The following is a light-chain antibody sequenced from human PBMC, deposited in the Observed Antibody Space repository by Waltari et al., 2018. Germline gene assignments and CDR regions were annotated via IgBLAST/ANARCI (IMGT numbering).Light chain of an antibody. CDR3: QQYYSSPIS. Sequence: DIVMTQSPDSLAVSLGERATINCKSSQSVLHRSNMRNHLAWYQHKRGQPPKLIIYWASTRESGVPDRFSGSGSGTDFTLTINSLQAEDVAVYYCQQYYSSPISFGQGTRLEIK. V-gene: IGKV4-1*01. CDR1: QSVLHRSNMRNH. CDR2: WAS. J-gene: IGKJ5*01.